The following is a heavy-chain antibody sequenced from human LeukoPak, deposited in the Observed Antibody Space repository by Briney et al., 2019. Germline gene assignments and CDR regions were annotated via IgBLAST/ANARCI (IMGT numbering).Heavy chain of an antibody. D-gene: IGHD4-17*01. CDR2: ITGSGGRT. Sequence: GGSLRLSCAASGFTFGSYAMNWVRQAPGKGLEWLSTITGSGGRTYYADSVKGRFTISRDNSKNTLYMQMNSLRVEDTAVYYCASMTTVTLDDAFDIWGQGTMVTVSS. CDR3: ASMTTVTLDDAFDI. J-gene: IGHJ3*02. V-gene: IGHV3-23*01. CDR1: GFTFGSYA.